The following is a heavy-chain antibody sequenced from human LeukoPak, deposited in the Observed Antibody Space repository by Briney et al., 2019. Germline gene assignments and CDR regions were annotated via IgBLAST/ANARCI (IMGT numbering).Heavy chain of an antibody. Sequence: SGGSLRLSCAASGFTFSSYAMSWVRQAPGKGLEWVSAISGNDGSTYYADSVRGRFTISRDNSKDTLYLQMNSLRAEDTAVYYCAKHRTPYYYYDMDVWGQGTTVTVSS. CDR1: GFTFSSYA. CDR3: AKHRTPYYYYDMDV. V-gene: IGHV3-23*01. CDR2: ISGNDGST. D-gene: IGHD2-2*01. J-gene: IGHJ6*02.